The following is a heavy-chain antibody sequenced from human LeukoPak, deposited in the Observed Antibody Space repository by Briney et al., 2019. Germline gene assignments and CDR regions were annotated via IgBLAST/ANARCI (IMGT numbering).Heavy chain of an antibody. CDR1: GFTFSSYE. J-gene: IGHJ6*03. CDR3: AREERYFGYYYYYYMDV. Sequence: GGSLRLSCAASGFTFSSYEMNWVRQAPGKGLEWVSYISSSGSTIYYADSVRGRFTISRDNAKNSLYLQMNSLRAEDTAVYYCAREERYFGYYYYYYMDVWGKGTTVTISS. D-gene: IGHD3-9*01. V-gene: IGHV3-48*03. CDR2: ISSSGSTI.